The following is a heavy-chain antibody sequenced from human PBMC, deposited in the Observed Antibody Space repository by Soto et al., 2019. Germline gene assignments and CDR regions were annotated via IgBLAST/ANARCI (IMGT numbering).Heavy chain of an antibody. CDR1: GGSFRGYY. V-gene: IGHV4-34*01. Sequence: SETLSLSCAFYGGSFRGYYWSWIRQPPGKGLEWIGEINHSGSTNYNPSLKSRVTISVDTSKNQFSLKLSSVTAADTAVYYCARGQSSGWSSDAFDIWGQGTMVT. D-gene: IGHD6-19*01. J-gene: IGHJ3*02. CDR3: ARGQSSGWSSDAFDI. CDR2: INHSGST.